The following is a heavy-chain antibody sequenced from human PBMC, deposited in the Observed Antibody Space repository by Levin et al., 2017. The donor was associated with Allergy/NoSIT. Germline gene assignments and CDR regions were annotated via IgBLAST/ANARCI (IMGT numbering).Heavy chain of an antibody. Sequence: GGSLRLSCAASGFTFSSYGMHWVRQAPGKGLEWVAVISYDGSNKYYADSVKGRFTISRDNSKNTLYLQMNSLRAEDTAVYYCAKDFGGIVLRYYFDYWGQGTLVTVSS. V-gene: IGHV3-30*18. CDR1: GFTFSSYG. D-gene: IGHD2-8*01. J-gene: IGHJ4*02. CDR3: AKDFGGIVLRYYFDY. CDR2: ISYDGSNK.